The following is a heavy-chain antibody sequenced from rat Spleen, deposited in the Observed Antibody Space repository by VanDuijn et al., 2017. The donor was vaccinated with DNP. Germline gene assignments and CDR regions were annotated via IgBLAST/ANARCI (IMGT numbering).Heavy chain of an antibody. V-gene: IGHV2-15*01. D-gene: IGHD1-2*01. CDR1: GFSLTTYT. J-gene: IGHJ3*01. CDR2: MSSGGST. Sequence: QVQLKESGPGLVQPSQTLSLTCTVSGFSLTTYTVNWVRQPPGKGLEWIAAMSSGGSTDYNSALKSRLSFSRDTSKNQVLLQMDSLQAEDTAIYFCTTGGTYIYPFTYWGQGTLVTVSS. CDR3: TTGGTYIYPFTY.